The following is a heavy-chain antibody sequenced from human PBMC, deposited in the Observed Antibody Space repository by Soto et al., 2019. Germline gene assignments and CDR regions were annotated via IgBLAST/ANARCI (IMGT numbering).Heavy chain of an antibody. V-gene: IGHV4-30-4*01. Sequence: SATLSLTCTVSGGSISSGDYYWSWIRQPPGKGLEWIGYIYYSGSTYYNPSLKSRVTISVDTSKNQFSLKLSSVTAADTAVYYCARDQGSARITMVRGVIGYYYGMDVWGQGTTVTVSS. CDR3: ARDQGSARITMVRGVIGYYYGMDV. CDR2: IYYSGST. D-gene: IGHD3-10*01. CDR1: GGSISSGDYY. J-gene: IGHJ6*02.